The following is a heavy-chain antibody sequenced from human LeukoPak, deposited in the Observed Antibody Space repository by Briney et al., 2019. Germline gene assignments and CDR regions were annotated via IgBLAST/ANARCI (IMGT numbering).Heavy chain of an antibody. V-gene: IGHV3-23*01. J-gene: IGHJ3*02. Sequence: PGGSLRLSCAASGFTFSTYAMNWVRQAPGKGPEWVSGIGDSGVSTFYADSVKGRFAISRDNSKNTLYLRMNSLRAEDTAVYYCAKDVQWLANAFDIWGPGTMVTVSS. CDR3: AKDVQWLANAFDI. CDR1: GFTFSTYA. D-gene: IGHD6-19*01. CDR2: IGDSGVST.